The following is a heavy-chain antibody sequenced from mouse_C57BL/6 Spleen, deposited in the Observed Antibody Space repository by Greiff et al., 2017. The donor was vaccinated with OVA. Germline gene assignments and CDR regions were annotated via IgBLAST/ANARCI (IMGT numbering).Heavy chain of an antibody. D-gene: IGHD2-4*01. CDR1: GFSLTSYG. CDR2: IWSGGST. J-gene: IGHJ4*01. CDR3: ASHYDYGGAMEY. V-gene: IGHV2-5*01. Sequence: QVQLQQSGPGLVQPSQSLSITCTASGFSLTSYGVHWVRQSPGKGLEWLGVIWSGGSTDSTAAFMSRMSNTKDNSKSQVFIKMNHLQADDTAIYYCASHYDYGGAMEYWGQGTSVTVAA.